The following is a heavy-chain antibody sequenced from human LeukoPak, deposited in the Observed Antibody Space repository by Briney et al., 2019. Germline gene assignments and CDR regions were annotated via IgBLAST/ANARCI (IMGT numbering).Heavy chain of an antibody. D-gene: IGHD2-15*01. Sequence: ASVNVSCKASGYTFTTYGISWVRQAPGQGLEWVGWSSAYKGNTNYAQTPQRRVTMTTDTSTSTAYMALRSLRSDDTAVYYCARAGISDYWGQGNLVTVSS. CDR1: GYTFTTYG. V-gene: IGHV1-18*01. J-gene: IGHJ4*02. CDR3: ARAGISDY. CDR2: SSAYKGNT.